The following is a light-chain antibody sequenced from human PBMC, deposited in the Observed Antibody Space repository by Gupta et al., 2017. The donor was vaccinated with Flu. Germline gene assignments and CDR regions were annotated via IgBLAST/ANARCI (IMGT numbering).Light chain of an antibody. CDR3: QSYDSSLRGSV. V-gene: IGLV1-40*01. J-gene: IGLJ3*02. CDR2: GNN. Sequence: QSGLTLPPSVSAAPGPPLTISCTGSSSNLGAGYDVPWYQQLPGTAPKLLLYGNNHRPSGVPDRFSGSKSGTSASLAITGLQADDEAEYYCQSYDSSLRGSVFGGGTKLTVL. CDR1: SSNLGAGYD.